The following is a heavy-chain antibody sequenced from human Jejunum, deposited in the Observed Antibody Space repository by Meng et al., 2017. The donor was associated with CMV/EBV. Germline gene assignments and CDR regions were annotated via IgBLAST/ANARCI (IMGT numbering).Heavy chain of an antibody. Sequence: ASVFTFIGYAMPWVRQAPGKGLEWVAVISYDGSNKYYADSVKGRFTISRDNSKNTMYLQMNSLRVEDTAVYYCARGYSNYGCLDYWGQGTRVTVSS. CDR2: ISYDGSNK. V-gene: IGHV3-30*04. CDR1: VFTFIGYA. D-gene: IGHD4-11*01. J-gene: IGHJ4*02. CDR3: ARGYSNYGCLDY.